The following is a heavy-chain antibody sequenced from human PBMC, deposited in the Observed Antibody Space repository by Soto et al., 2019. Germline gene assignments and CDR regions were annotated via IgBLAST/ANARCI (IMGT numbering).Heavy chain of an antibody. Sequence: PGGSLRLSCAASGFTFSSYGMHWVRQAPGKGLEWVSVINNSGSTKYYADSVKGRFTISRDNAKNTLYLQMNSLRAEDTAVYYYARDRRDYDFWSGYNYWGQGTLVTVSS. V-gene: IGHV3-48*04. J-gene: IGHJ4*02. CDR3: ARDRRDYDFWSGYNY. D-gene: IGHD3-3*01. CDR2: INNSGSTK. CDR1: GFTFSSYG.